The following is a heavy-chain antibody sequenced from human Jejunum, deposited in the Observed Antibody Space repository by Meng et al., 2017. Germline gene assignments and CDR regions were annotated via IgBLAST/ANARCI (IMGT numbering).Heavy chain of an antibody. CDR3: ATSSLGWGGDAFDM. CDR1: EFTVSSIY. CDR2: IYRNDNT. D-gene: IGHD3-10*01. V-gene: IGHV3-53*01. Sequence: GESLKISCAASEFTVSSIYMGWLRQAPGKGLEWVSIIYRNDNTDYVDSVKGRFTIPRDNSKSSLYLQMNSLKAEDTALYYCATSSLGWGGDAFDMWGQGTMVTVSS. J-gene: IGHJ3*02.